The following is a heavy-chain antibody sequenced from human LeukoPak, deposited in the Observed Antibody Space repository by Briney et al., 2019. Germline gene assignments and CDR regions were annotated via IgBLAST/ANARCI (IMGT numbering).Heavy chain of an antibody. J-gene: IGHJ6*03. CDR3: ARGVCSGSICYSPMDV. Sequence: SETLSLTCTVSGYSINSGYYWVWIRQPPGKGLEWIGSIYRSGSTNYNPSLKSRVTISVDTSKNQFSLKVSSVTAADTAVYYCARGVCSGSICYSPMDVWGTGTTVTVSS. D-gene: IGHD3-3*01. CDR2: IYRSGST. V-gene: IGHV4-38-2*02. CDR1: GYSINSGYY.